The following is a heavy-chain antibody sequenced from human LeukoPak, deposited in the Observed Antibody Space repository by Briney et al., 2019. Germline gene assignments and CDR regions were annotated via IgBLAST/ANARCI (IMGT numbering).Heavy chain of an antibody. CDR1: GGSISSGSYY. CDR2: IYTSGST. V-gene: IGHV4-61*02. D-gene: IGHD4-11*01. Sequence: SQTLSLTCTLSGGSISSGSYYWSWIRQPAGKGLEWVGRIYTSGSTNYNPSLKSRTTISVDTSKNQFSLKLSSVTAADTAVYYCARHDARYSDYYFDYWGQGTLVTVSP. CDR3: ARHDARYSDYYFDY. J-gene: IGHJ4*02.